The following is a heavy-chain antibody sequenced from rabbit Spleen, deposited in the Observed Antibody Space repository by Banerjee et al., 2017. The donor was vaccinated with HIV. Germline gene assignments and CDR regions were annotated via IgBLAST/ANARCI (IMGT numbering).Heavy chain of an antibody. Sequence: QEQLVESGGGLVQPEGSLTITCKASRFDFSSGYWICWVRQAPGKGLEWIACIYGGDSGSTYYANWAKGRFTISKTSSTTVTLQVTSLTAADTATYFCARDLTGVIGWNFGWWGPGTLVTVS. V-gene: IGHV1S45*01. D-gene: IGHD4-1*01. CDR3: ARDLTGVIGWNFGW. CDR2: IYGGDSGST. J-gene: IGHJ6*01. CDR1: RFDFSSGYW.